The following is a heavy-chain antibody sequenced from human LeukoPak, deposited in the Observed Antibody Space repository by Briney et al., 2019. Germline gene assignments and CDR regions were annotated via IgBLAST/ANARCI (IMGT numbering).Heavy chain of an antibody. D-gene: IGHD4-17*01. Sequence: PGGSLRLSCAASGLSISNFWMHWVRQGPGKGLEWVASISPDGYTRHYVDSVNGRFTISRDNAKNSVFLQMNSLRAEDTAVYFCARLFGGVTTFDYWGQGTLVSVSS. CDR2: ISPDGYTR. CDR3: ARLFGGVTTFDY. V-gene: IGHV3-7*01. J-gene: IGHJ4*02. CDR1: GLSISNFW.